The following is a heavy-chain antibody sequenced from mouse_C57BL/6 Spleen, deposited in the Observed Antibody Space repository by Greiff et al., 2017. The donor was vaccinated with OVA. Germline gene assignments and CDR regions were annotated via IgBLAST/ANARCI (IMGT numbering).Heavy chain of an antibody. CDR3: ARDYGSSYGNYFDY. Sequence: VMLVESGAELVRPGASVKLSCKASGYTFTDYYINWVKQRPGQGLEWIARIYPGSGNTYYNEKFKGKATLTAEKSSSTAYMQLSSLTSEDSAVYFGARDYGSSYGNYFDYWGQGTTLTVSS. CDR1: GYTFTDYY. D-gene: IGHD1-1*01. CDR2: IYPGSGNT. J-gene: IGHJ2*01. V-gene: IGHV1-76*01.